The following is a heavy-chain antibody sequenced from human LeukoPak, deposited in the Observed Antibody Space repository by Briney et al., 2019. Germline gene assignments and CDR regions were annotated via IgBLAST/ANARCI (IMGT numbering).Heavy chain of an antibody. CDR1: GFTFGSYG. Sequence: TGGSLRLSCAASGFTFGSYGVHWVRQAPGKGLEWVAFIRYDGSNKYYADSVKGRFTISRDNSKNTLYLQMNSLRAEDTAVYYCAKDQGYNYGYSDAFDMWGQGTMVTVSS. V-gene: IGHV3-30*02. J-gene: IGHJ3*02. CDR2: IRYDGSNK. CDR3: AKDQGYNYGYSDAFDM. D-gene: IGHD5-18*01.